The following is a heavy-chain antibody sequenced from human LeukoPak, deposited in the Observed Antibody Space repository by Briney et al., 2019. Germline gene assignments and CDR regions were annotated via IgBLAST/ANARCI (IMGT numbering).Heavy chain of an antibody. V-gene: IGHV4-39*01. Sequence: SETLSLTCTVSGGSISSSGYYWGWSRQPPGKGLEWIASIYYSGSTYYNPSLKRRVTISVATSKNQLSLKLSSLTAADTAVYYCARHEYSGSYYGLSWFDPWGQGTLVTVSS. D-gene: IGHD1-26*01. CDR3: ARHEYSGSYYGLSWFDP. J-gene: IGHJ5*02. CDR2: IYYSGST. CDR1: GGSISSSGYY.